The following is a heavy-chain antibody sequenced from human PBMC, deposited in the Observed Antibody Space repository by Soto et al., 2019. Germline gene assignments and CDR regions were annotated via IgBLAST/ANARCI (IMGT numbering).Heavy chain of an antibody. CDR3: VRSVILSGGSYKGLIRLHYFDT. V-gene: IGHV4-61*01. CDR2: IYNSGST. D-gene: IGHD3-3*01. CDR1: GGSVSSANNY. J-gene: IGHJ4*02. Sequence: SETLSLTCSVSGGSVSSANNYWSWVRQPPGKGLEWIGYIYNSGSTNYNPSLTRRVTISVDTSKNEFSLNMDSVTAADTAIYYCVRSVILSGGSYKGLIRLHYFDTWGTGPLVTVAS.